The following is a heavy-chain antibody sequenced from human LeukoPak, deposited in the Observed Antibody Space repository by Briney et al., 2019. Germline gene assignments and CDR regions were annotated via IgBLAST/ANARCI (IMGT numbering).Heavy chain of an antibody. CDR2: ISSNGSHI. Sequence: GGSLRLSCAASGFTFSSYEMNWLRQAPGKGLEWVSYISSNGSHIFYADSVKGRFTISRDNAKNSLSLLMNSLRAEDTAVYYCARDGGSGILDWGQGTLVTVSS. CDR1: GFTFSSYE. V-gene: IGHV3-48*03. D-gene: IGHD3-10*01. J-gene: IGHJ4*02. CDR3: ARDGGSGILD.